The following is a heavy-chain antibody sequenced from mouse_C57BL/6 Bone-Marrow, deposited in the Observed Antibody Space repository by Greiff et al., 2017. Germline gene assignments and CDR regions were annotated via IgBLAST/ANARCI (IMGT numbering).Heavy chain of an antibody. Sequence: QVQLQQSGAELVRPGASVTLSCKASGYTFTDYEMHWVKQTPVHGLEWIGAIDPETGGTAYNQKFKGKAILTADKSSSTAYMELRSLTSEDSAVYYCTKRGGNYYGSSYYYWGQCTTLTVSS. CDR1: GYTFTDYE. V-gene: IGHV1-15*01. CDR3: TKRGGNYYGSSYYY. J-gene: IGHJ2*01. CDR2: IDPETGGT. D-gene: IGHD1-1*01.